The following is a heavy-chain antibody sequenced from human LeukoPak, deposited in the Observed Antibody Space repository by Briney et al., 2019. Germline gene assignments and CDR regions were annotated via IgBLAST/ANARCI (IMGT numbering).Heavy chain of an antibody. CDR2: ISKDGSDK. V-gene: IGHV3-30-3*01. CDR1: GFTFSDYA. CDR3: ARDYWWNYDY. Sequence: GGSLRLSCATSGFTFSDYAMHWVRQAPGKGLEWVAVISKDGSDKYYPGSVRGRFTISRDNSKNTIYLQMDSLRAEDTAIYYCARDYWWNYDYWGQGTLVTVSS. D-gene: IGHD1-7*01. J-gene: IGHJ4*02.